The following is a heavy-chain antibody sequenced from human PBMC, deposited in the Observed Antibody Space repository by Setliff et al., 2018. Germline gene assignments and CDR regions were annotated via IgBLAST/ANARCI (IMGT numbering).Heavy chain of an antibody. Sequence: ASVKVSCKASGYTFTSYYMHWVRQAPGQGLEWMGIINPSGGSTSYAQKFQDRVTITTDESTSTAYMELSSLRSEDTAVYYCARDTGYCSGGNCYSMEDYWGQGTLVTVSS. J-gene: IGHJ4*02. CDR2: INPSGGST. D-gene: IGHD2-15*01. CDR3: ARDTGYCSGGNCYSMEDY. V-gene: IGHV1-46*01. CDR1: GYTFTSYY.